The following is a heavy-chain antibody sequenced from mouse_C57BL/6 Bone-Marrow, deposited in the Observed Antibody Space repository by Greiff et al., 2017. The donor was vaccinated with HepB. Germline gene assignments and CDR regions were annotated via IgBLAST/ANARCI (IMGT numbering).Heavy chain of an antibody. CDR2: IDPNSGGT. Sequence: VQLQQSGAELVKPGASVKLSCKASGYTFTSYWMHWVKQRPGRGLEWIGRIDPNSGGTKYNEKFKSKATLTVDKPSSTAYMQLSSLTSEDSAVYYCARIRGVDGYYVGAMDYWGQGTSVTVSS. CDR3: ARIRGVDGYYVGAMDY. J-gene: IGHJ4*01. CDR1: GYTFTSYW. D-gene: IGHD2-3*01. V-gene: IGHV1-72*01.